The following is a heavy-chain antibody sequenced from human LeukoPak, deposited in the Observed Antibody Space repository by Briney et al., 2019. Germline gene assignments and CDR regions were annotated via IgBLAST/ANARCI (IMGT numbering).Heavy chain of an antibody. CDR3: AKDFARTIVRGVGYFDY. V-gene: IGHV3-23*01. CDR2: ISGSGGST. J-gene: IGHJ4*02. D-gene: IGHD3-10*01. CDR1: GFTFSSYA. Sequence: GGSLRLSCAASGFTFSSYAMSWVRQAPGKGLGWVSAISGSGGSTYYADSVKGRFTISRDNSKNTLYLQMNSLRAEDTAVYYCAKDFARTIVRGVGYFDYWGQGTLVTVSS.